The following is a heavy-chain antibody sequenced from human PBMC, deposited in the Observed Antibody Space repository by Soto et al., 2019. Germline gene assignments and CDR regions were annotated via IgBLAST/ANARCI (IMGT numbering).Heavy chain of an antibody. CDR3: ARGFQRGPYYYYYYGMDV. J-gene: IGHJ6*02. V-gene: IGHV4-34*01. Sequence: PSETLSLTCAVYGGSFSGYYWSWIRQPPGKGLEWIGEINHSGSTNYNPSLKSRVTISVDTSKNQFSLKLSSVTAADTAVYYCARGFQRGPYYYYYYGMDVWGQGTTVTVS. D-gene: IGHD5-12*01. CDR1: GGSFSGYY. CDR2: INHSGST.